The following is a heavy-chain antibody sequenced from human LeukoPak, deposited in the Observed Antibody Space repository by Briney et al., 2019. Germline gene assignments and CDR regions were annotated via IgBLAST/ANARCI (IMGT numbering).Heavy chain of an antibody. CDR3: ARTGPAYLPSNFDY. V-gene: IGHV4-59*08. CDR2: IYYSGST. J-gene: IGHJ4*02. CDR1: GGSISSYY. D-gene: IGHD3-16*01. Sequence: SETLSLTCTVSGGSISSYYWSWLRQPPGKGLEWIGYIYYSGSTNYNPSLKSRVTISVDTSKNQFSLRLSSVTAADTAVYYCARTGPAYLPSNFDYWGQGTLVTVSS.